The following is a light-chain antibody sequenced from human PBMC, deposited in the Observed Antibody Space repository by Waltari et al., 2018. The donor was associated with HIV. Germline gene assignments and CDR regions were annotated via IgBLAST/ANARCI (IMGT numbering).Light chain of an antibody. V-gene: IGLV2-14*01. CDR1: SSDVGGYNY. Sequence: QSALTQPASVSGSPGQSITISCTGTSSDVGGYNYVSWYPQHPGKAPKLMIYEVSYRPSGVSNRFSCSKAGNTASLTISGLQAEDEADYYCSSYTSTSTVFGGGTKLTVL. J-gene: IGLJ3*02. CDR2: EVS. CDR3: SSYTSTSTV.